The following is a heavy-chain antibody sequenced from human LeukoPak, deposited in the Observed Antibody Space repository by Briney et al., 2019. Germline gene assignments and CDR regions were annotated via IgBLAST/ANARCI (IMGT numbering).Heavy chain of an antibody. V-gene: IGHV3-48*04. CDR3: ARDRVEDTAKIGKFYYYHMDV. Sequence: GGSLRLSCADSGFTFRDSSINWVREAPGKGLEWISYIRGRGGTTYSADSVKGRFTISTDHTKNSMFLQMNSLSTEDAATCYCARDRVEDTAKIGKFYYYHMDVWGKGTTVTVSS. D-gene: IGHD5-18*01. CDR2: IRGRGGTT. CDR1: GFTFRDSS. J-gene: IGHJ6*03.